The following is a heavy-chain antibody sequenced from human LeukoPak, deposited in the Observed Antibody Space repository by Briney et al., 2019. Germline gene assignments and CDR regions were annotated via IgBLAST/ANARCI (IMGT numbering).Heavy chain of an antibody. CDR3: ARDSLDSSGYIDY. V-gene: IGHV4-59*01. Sequence: SETLSPTCTVSGASISSYYWSWIRQPPGKGLEWIGDIYYSGSIKYNPSLKSRVTMSVDTSKNQFSLKLSSVTAADTAIYYCARDSLDSSGYIDYWGQGTLVTVSS. J-gene: IGHJ4*02. CDR2: IYYSGSI. CDR1: GASISSYY. D-gene: IGHD3-22*01.